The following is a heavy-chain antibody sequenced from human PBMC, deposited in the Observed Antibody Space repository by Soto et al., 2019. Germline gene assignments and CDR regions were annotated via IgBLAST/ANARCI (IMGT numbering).Heavy chain of an antibody. CDR3: ARGVSAGVEY. J-gene: IGHJ4*02. V-gene: IGHV1-8*01. CDR1: GYSFTSLD. CDR2: MQPSTGRT. D-gene: IGHD1-26*01. Sequence: QVQLVQSGAEVREPGASVKVSCKASGYSFTSLDINWVRQTAGQGLEWMGWMQPSTGRTGYAQKFQGRVTMTRDTSINTAYMELTTLTSHDTAFYYCARGVSAGVEYWGQGTLVTVSS.